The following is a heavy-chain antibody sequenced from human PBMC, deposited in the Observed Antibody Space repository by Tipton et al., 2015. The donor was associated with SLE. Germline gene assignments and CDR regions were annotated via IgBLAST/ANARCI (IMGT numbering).Heavy chain of an antibody. Sequence: GLVKPSETLSLTCAVYGGSFSDYYWYWIRQPPGKGLEWIGEINHSGSTNYNPSLKSRVTISVDTSKNQFSLKLSSVTAADTAVYYCARGYKQWLVRSWFDPWGQGTLVTVSS. D-gene: IGHD6-19*01. J-gene: IGHJ5*02. CDR2: INHSGST. CDR3: ARGYKQWLVRSWFDP. CDR1: GGSFSDYY. V-gene: IGHV4-34*01.